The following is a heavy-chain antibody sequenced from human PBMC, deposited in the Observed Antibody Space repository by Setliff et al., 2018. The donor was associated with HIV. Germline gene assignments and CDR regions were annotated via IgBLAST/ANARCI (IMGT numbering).Heavy chain of an antibody. D-gene: IGHD4-17*01. CDR2: IIPIVDKT. CDR1: GGTFSSHA. Sequence: ASVKVSCKASGGTFSSHAINWVRQAPGQGLGWMGGIIPIVDKTNYAQKFQGRVAITADKSTITAYMELSSLRSEDTAVYYCAREPDYGIRDAFDIWGQGTMVTVSS. CDR3: AREPDYGIRDAFDI. V-gene: IGHV1-69*10. J-gene: IGHJ3*02.